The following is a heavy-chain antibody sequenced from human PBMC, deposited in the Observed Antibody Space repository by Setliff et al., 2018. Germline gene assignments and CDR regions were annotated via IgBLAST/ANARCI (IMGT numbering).Heavy chain of an antibody. Sequence: SETLSLTCGVSGYSISTSYYWGWIRQTPGKGLEWIGSIFHSGRTYYNPSLKSRATISIDTSKSQFSLKLSSMTAADTALYYCARNPDFLQYSFDLWGRGTLVTVSS. CDR3: ARNPDFLQYSFDL. CDR1: GYSISTSYY. CDR2: IFHSGRT. D-gene: IGHD5-12*01. V-gene: IGHV4-38-2*01. J-gene: IGHJ2*01.